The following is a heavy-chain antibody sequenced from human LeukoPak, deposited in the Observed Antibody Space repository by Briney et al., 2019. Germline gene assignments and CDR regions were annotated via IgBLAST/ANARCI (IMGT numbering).Heavy chain of an antibody. V-gene: IGHV1-18*01. J-gene: IGHJ4*02. Sequence: GASVKVSCKASGYTLTTYDINWVRQAPGQGLEWMGWISPYNGNTNYAQNLQGRVTMTTDTSTSTVYMELRSLRADDTATYYCARGWELDYWGQGTLVTVSS. CDR2: ISPYNGNT. CDR3: ARGWELDY. D-gene: IGHD1-26*01. CDR1: GYTLTTYD.